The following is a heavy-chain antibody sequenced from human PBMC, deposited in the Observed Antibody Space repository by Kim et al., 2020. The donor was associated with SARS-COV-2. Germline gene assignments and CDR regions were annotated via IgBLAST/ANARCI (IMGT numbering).Heavy chain of an antibody. V-gene: IGHV3-48*03. D-gene: IGHD2-2*01. CDR1: GFTFSSYE. J-gene: IGHJ6*01. CDR3: ARVSLPVPAANDHYYYY. CDR2: ISSSGSTI. Sequence: GGSLRLSCAASGFTFSSYEMNWVRQAPGKGVEWVSYISSSGSTIDYADSVKGRFTISRDNAKNSLYLQMNSLRAEDTAVYYCARVSLPVPAANDHYYYY.